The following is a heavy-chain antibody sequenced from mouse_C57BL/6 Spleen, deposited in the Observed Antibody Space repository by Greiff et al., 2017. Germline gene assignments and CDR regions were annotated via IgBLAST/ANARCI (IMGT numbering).Heavy chain of an antibody. D-gene: IGHD1-1*01. CDR1: GYSITSGYY. CDR2: ISYDGSN. CDR3: ASYYYGSSYPRYVDV. J-gene: IGHJ1*03. V-gene: IGHV3-6*01. Sequence: EVKLQESGPGLVKPSQSLSLTCSVTGYSITSGYYWNWIRQFPGNKLEWMGYISYDGSNNYNPSLKNRISITRDTSKNQFFLKLNSVTTEDTATYYCASYYYGSSYPRYVDVWGTGTTVTVSS.